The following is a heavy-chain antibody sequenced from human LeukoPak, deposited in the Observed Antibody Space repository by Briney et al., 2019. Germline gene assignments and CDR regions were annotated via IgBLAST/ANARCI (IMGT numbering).Heavy chain of an antibody. D-gene: IGHD2-15*01. CDR2: INPGNGDT. CDR3: ARERWHCRVNCYSVYYYALDV. V-gene: IGHV1-3*01. CDR1: GYTFTNYA. Sequence: ASVTVSCKGSGYTFTNYAVHWVRQAPGQRLEWLGWINPGNGDTKYSQNFQGRVTVTSDTSAATAYVELNSLTSEDTAVYYCARERWHCRVNCYSVYYYALDVWGQGITVTVSS. J-gene: IGHJ6*02.